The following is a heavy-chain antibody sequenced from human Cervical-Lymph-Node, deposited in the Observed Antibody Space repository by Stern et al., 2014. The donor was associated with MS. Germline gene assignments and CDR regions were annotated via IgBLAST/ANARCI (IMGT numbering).Heavy chain of an antibody. V-gene: IGHV1-69*01. Sequence: VQLVESGAEVQKHGSSVKVSCKASGGTFSSYAISWGRQAPGQGLEWMGGIITIFGKANYAQTFQGRVTITAGESTSTAYMELSSLRSEDTAVYYCARGNVVVTATRPYYYYYYGMDVWGQGTTVTVSS. J-gene: IGHJ6*02. CDR3: ARGNVVVTATRPYYYYYYGMDV. D-gene: IGHD2-21*02. CDR1: GGTFSSYA. CDR2: IITIFGKA.